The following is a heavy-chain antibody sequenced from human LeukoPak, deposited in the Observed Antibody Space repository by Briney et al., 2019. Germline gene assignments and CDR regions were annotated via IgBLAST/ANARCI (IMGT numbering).Heavy chain of an antibody. CDR1: GYSISSGYY. J-gene: IGHJ4*02. V-gene: IGHV4-38-2*02. D-gene: IGHD3-16*02. CDR3: ARDRRNDYVWGSYPYFDY. CDR2: IYHSGST. Sequence: SETLSLTCTVSGYSISSGYYWGWIRQPPGKGLERIGSIYHSGSTYYNPSLKSRVTISVDTSKNQFSLKLSSVTAADTAVYYCARDRRNDYVWGSYPYFDYWGQGTLVTVSS.